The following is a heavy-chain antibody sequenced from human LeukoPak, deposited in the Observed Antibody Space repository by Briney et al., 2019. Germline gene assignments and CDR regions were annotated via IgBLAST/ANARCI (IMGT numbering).Heavy chain of an antibody. J-gene: IGHJ3*02. V-gene: IGHV4-59*01. D-gene: IGHD3-16*01. CDR2: IYYSGST. CDR3: ASDRVLGAFDI. Sequence: SETLSLTCTVSGGSISSYSWTWIRQPPGKGLEWIGSIYYSGSTNYNPSLKSRVTISVDTSKNHFSLKLSSVTAADTAVYYCASDRVLGAFDIWGQGTMVTVSS. CDR1: GGSISSYS.